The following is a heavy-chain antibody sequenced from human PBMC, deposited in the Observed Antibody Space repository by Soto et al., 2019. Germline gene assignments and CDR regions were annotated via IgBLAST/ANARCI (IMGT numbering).Heavy chain of an antibody. D-gene: IGHD3-10*01. V-gene: IGHV3-73*01. CDR3: ARDFVVGLLWFGEGMDV. CDR1: GFTFGASA. Sequence: PGGSLRLSCAASGFTFGASALQWVRQASGKGLEWLGRIGSKGETYATAYAASVKGRFTISRDDSKNTAYLQMNSLRAEDTAVYYCARDFVVGLLWFGEGMDVWGQGTTVTVSS. J-gene: IGHJ6*02. CDR2: IGSKGETYAT.